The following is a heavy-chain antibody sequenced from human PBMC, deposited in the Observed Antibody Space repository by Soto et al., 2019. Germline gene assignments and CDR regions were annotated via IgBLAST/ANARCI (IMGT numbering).Heavy chain of an antibody. CDR3: AKGRASDCPGCTQDY. Sequence: GGSLRLSCAASGFTFSSYGMHWVRQAPGKGLEWVAVISYDGSNKYYADSVKGRFTISRDNSKNAVYLQMNSLRAEDTAVYYCAKGRASDCPGCTQDYWGQGTLVTVSS. CDR2: ISYDGSNK. CDR1: GFTFSSYG. V-gene: IGHV3-30*18. J-gene: IGHJ4*02. D-gene: IGHD2-21*02.